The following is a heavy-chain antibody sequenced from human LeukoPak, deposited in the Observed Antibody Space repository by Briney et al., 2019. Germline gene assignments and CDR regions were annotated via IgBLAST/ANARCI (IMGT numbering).Heavy chain of an antibody. Sequence: GGSLRLSCAASGFTFSTYAMSWVRQAPGKGLEWVAVLSGVGGYTYYADSVKGRFTISRDNSKNTLYLQMNSLRAEDTAVYYCAKVELRSSGWPVDWGQGTLVTVSS. V-gene: IGHV3-23*01. CDR1: GFTFSTYA. D-gene: IGHD6-19*01. CDR3: AKVELRSSGWPVD. CDR2: LSGVGGYT. J-gene: IGHJ4*02.